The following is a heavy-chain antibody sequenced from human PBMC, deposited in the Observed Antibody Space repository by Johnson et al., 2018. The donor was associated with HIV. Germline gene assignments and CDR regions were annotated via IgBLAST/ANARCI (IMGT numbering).Heavy chain of an antibody. CDR2: IYSDGST. D-gene: IGHD5/OR15-5a*01. V-gene: IGHV3-NL1*01. CDR3: AKRGDLYDSTASFDAFEV. Sequence: QVQLVESGGGVVQPGRSLRLSCAASGFSFSNYAMHWVRQAPGKGLEWVAVIYSDGSTYYADSVKGRFTISRDNSKNTVYLQMNSLRAEDTAVYYCAKRGDLYDSTASFDAFEVWGQGTMVTVSS. J-gene: IGHJ3*01. CDR1: GFSFSNYA.